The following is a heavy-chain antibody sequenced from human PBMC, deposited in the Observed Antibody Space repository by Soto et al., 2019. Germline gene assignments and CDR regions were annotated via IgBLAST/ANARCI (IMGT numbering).Heavy chain of an antibody. Sequence: QVLLVQSGAEVKKPGASVKVSCKASGYTFTDSYMHWVRQAPGQGLEWMGILNPSGGSTSYAQKFRGRVTMTRDTSTSTVYMELTSLRSEDTAVFYCATSPATIGWYGNSYYLDHWGQGTLVTVSS. CDR3: ATSPATIGWYGNSYYLDH. CDR1: GYTFTDSY. J-gene: IGHJ4*02. D-gene: IGHD6-19*01. V-gene: IGHV1-46*01. CDR2: LNPSGGST.